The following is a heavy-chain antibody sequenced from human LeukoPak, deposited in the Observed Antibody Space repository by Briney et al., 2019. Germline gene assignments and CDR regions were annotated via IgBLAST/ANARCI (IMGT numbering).Heavy chain of an antibody. J-gene: IGHJ5*02. CDR2: ISGSGGST. D-gene: IGHD3-22*01. CDR1: GFTFSSYA. V-gene: IGHV3-23*01. CDR3: AKVSYCYDSSGYYSGWFDP. Sequence: GSLRLSCAASGFTFSSYAMSWVRQAPGKGLEWVSAISGSGGSTYYADSVKGRFTISRDNSKNTLYLQMNSLRAEDTAVYYCAKVSYCYDSSGYYSGWFDPWGQGTLVTVSS.